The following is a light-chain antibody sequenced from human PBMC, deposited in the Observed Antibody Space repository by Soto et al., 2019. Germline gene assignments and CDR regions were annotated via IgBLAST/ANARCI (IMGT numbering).Light chain of an antibody. J-gene: IGKJ4*01. CDR3: QQYYSYPPLT. Sequence: DIQLTQSPSFLSASVGDRVTITCRASQGINIFLAWFQQKPGKAPNLLISAASTLQSGVPSRFSGSGSETEFTLTITSLQPEDSATYYCQQYYSYPPLTFGGGTKVEIK. V-gene: IGKV1-9*01. CDR2: AAS. CDR1: QGINIF.